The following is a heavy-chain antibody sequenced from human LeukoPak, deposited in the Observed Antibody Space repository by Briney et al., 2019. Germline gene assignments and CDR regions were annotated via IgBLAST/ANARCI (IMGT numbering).Heavy chain of an antibody. Sequence: GGSLGLSCAVSGFTFRTYWMSWVRQAPGKGLEWVANIKEDGSEQYYVNSLKGRFTISRDNVKNSLYLQMNSLRVEDSAVYYCARDSFETDIDYWGQGTLVTVSS. V-gene: IGHV3-7*01. CDR1: GFTFRTYW. CDR2: IKEDGSEQ. D-gene: IGHD1-14*01. J-gene: IGHJ4*02. CDR3: ARDSFETDIDY.